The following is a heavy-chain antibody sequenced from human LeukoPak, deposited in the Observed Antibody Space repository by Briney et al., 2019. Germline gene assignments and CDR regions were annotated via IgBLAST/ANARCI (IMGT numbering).Heavy chain of an antibody. CDR2: ITSSSTYI. CDR1: GVTFSTYN. J-gene: IGHJ6*03. V-gene: IGHV3-21*01. CDR3: ARDPYSGGYGDYYYYYMDL. Sequence: TGGSLRLSCAASGVTFSTYNMNWVRQAPGKGLEWVSSITSSSTYIYYADSVKGRFTISRDNAKNSLYLQMNSLRAEDTAVYYCARDPYSGGYGDYYYYYMDLWGQGTTVTISS. D-gene: IGHD1-26*01.